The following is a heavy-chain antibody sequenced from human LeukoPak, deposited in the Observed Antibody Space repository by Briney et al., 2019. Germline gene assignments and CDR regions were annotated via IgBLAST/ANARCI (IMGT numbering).Heavy chain of an antibody. V-gene: IGHV3-33*08. J-gene: IGHJ4*02. Sequence: PGGSLRLSCAASGFTFSSYAMHWVRQAPGKGLEWVAVIWYDGSNKYYADSVKGRFTISRDNSENTLYLQMNSLRAEDTAVYYCARGRGGSYGGNSGHFDYWGQGTLVTVSS. CDR1: GFTFSSYA. CDR3: ARGRGGSYGGNSGHFDY. CDR2: IWYDGSNK. D-gene: IGHD4-23*01.